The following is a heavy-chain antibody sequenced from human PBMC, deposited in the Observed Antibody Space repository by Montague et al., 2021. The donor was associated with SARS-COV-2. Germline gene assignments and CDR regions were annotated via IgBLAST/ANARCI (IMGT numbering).Heavy chain of an antibody. Sequence: SETLSLTCTVSGGSISSYYWSWIRQPPGKGLEWIGYIYYGGSTNYSPSFKGRVIMSVDTSNHQFSLTLNSVTAADTAVYYCARHSMVSRNYYYYGIDVWGQGTTVTVSS. V-gene: IGHV4-59*01. J-gene: IGHJ6*02. CDR3: ARHSMVSRNYYYYGIDV. CDR2: IYYGGST. D-gene: IGHD2-21*01. CDR1: GGSISSYY.